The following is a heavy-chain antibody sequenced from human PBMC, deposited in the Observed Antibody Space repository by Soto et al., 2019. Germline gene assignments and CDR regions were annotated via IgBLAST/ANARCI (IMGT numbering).Heavy chain of an antibody. CDR2: IDPSDSYT. J-gene: IGHJ6*02. V-gene: IGHV5-10-1*01. Sequence: GESLKISCKGSGYSFTSYWISWVRQMPGKGLEWMGRIDPSDSYTNYSPSFQGHVTISADKSISTAYLQWSSLKASDTAMYYCARQGGGSSGSDYYGMDVWGQGTTVTVSS. CDR1: GYSFTSYW. D-gene: IGHD6-19*01. CDR3: ARQGGGSSGSDYYGMDV.